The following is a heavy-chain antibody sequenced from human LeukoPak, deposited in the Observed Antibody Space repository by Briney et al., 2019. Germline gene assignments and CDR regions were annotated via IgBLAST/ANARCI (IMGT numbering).Heavy chain of an antibody. CDR1: GGTFSSYA. CDR2: IIPIFGTA. Sequence: GASVKVSCKASGGTFSSYAISWVRQAPGQGLEWMGGIIPIFGTANYAQKYQGRVTITADESTSTAYMELSSLRSEDTAVYYCARHPATIFGVVIGFDYWGQGTLVTVSS. D-gene: IGHD3-3*01. J-gene: IGHJ4*02. V-gene: IGHV1-69*13. CDR3: ARHPATIFGVVIGFDY.